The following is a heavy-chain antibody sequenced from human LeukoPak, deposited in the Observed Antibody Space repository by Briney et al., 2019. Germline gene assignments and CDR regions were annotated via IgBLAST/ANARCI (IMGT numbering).Heavy chain of an antibody. CDR3: ARDLVDYGDYPSYYMDV. D-gene: IGHD4-17*01. Sequence: SETLSLTCTVSGGSISRGTYYWDWIRQPPGKGLEWIGSIYYSGSTYYNPSLKSRVTISVDTSKNQFSLKLSSVTAADTAVYYCARDLVDYGDYPSYYMDVWGKGTTVTVSS. CDR1: GGSISRGTYY. CDR2: IYYSGST. V-gene: IGHV4-39*07. J-gene: IGHJ6*03.